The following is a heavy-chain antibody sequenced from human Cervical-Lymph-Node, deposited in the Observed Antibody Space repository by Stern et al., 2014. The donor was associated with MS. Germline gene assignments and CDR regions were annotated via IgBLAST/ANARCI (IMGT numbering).Heavy chain of an antibody. D-gene: IGHD5-18*01. Sequence: VPLVLSGGCEVQHSWSLRLSCEDSGFGFSSYGIHWVRQDPDKGLAWVAFISYDGSNTHYGVSVKGRFTISRDNSKNMLFLHMNSLSAEDTAVYYCVTGRGYMSGQPDFDYWGQGALVTVTS. CDR3: VTGRGYMSGQPDFDY. J-gene: IGHJ4*02. CDR1: GFGFSSYG. CDR2: ISYDGSNT. V-gene: IGHV3-30*03.